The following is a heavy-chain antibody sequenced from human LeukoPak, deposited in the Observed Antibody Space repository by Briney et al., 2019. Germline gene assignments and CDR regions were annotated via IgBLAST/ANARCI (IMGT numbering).Heavy chain of an antibody. J-gene: IGHJ4*02. D-gene: IGHD3-22*01. CDR1: GYTFTGYY. CDR3: ARDFGYDSSGSFDY. Sequence: GASVKVSCKASGYTFTGYYMHWVRQAPGQGLEWMGWINPNSGGTNYAQKFQGRVTMTRDTSINTAYMELSRLRSDDTAVYYCARDFGYDSSGSFDYWGQGTLVTVSS. V-gene: IGHV1-2*02. CDR2: INPNSGGT.